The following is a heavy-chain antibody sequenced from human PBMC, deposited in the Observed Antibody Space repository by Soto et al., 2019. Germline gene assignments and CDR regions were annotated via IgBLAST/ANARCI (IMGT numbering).Heavy chain of an antibody. J-gene: IGHJ5*02. D-gene: IGHD3-16*01. Sequence: GASVKVSCKASGGTFSSYAISWVRQAPGQGLEWMGGIIPIFGTANYAQKFQGRVTITADESTSTAYMELNSLRAEDTAVYYCAKDRDIMKPIYGSPWGQGTLVTVSS. CDR1: GGTFSSYA. CDR2: IIPIFGTA. CDR3: AKDRDIMKPIYGSP. V-gene: IGHV1-69*13.